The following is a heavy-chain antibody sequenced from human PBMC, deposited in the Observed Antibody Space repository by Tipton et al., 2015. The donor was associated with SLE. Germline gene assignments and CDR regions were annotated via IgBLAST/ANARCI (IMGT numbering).Heavy chain of an antibody. CDR1: GGSISSHY. J-gene: IGHJ4*02. CDR2: IYYSGST. V-gene: IGHV4-59*11. Sequence: TLSLTCTVSGGSISSHYWSWIRQPPGKGLEWIGYIYYSGSTNYNPSPKSRVTISVDTSKNQFSLKLSSVTAADTAVYYCARGSGLRPLGDYWGQGTLVTVSS. D-gene: IGHD4-17*01. CDR3: ARGSGLRPLGDY.